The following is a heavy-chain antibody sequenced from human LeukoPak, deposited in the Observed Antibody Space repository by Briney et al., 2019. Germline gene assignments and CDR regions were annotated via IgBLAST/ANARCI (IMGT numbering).Heavy chain of an antibody. J-gene: IGHJ6*03. CDR1: ENTFTNYY. CDR2: INPNGDRT. CDR3: ARTTDGDYVSLYYYYFMDV. Sequence: GASVKVTCKASENTFTNYYMHWVRQAPGQGLEWLGIINPNGDRTNYAQTFQGRVTMTRDTSTTTVYMELSSLRSEDTAVYYCARTTDGDYVSLYYYYFMDVWGKGTTVTVSS. V-gene: IGHV1-46*01. D-gene: IGHD4-17*01.